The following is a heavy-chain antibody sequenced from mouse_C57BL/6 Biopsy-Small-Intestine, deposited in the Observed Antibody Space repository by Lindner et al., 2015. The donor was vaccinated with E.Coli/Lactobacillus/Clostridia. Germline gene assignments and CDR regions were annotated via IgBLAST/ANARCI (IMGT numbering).Heavy chain of an antibody. V-gene: IGHV1-81*01. Sequence: SVKVSCKASGGTFGSYAISWVRQAPGQGLEWMGGFIPIFGAANYAQKFQGRVTITADEHTNTASMELNSLRSEDTAVYYCARELARYHFESSAYSGPGRFDYWGQGTLVTVSS. D-gene: IGHD1-1*01. CDR3: ARELARYHFESSAYSGPGRFDY. CDR1: GGTFGSYA. J-gene: IGHJ4*01. CDR2: FIPIFGAA.